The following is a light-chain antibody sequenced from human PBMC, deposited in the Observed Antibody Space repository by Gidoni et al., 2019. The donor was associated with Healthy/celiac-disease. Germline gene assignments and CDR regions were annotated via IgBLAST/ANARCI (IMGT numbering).Light chain of an antibody. Sequence: EIVMTQSPATLSVSPGERATLSCSASQSVSSNLAWYQQKPGQAPRLLIYGASTRATGIPARFSGSGSGTEFTLPISSLQSEDFAVYYCQQYNKWSLTFGGGTKVEIK. CDR3: QQYNKWSLT. CDR2: GAS. V-gene: IGKV3-15*01. CDR1: QSVSSN. J-gene: IGKJ4*01.